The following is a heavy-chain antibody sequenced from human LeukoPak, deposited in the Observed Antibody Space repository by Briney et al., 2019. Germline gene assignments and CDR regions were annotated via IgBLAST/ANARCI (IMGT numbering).Heavy chain of an antibody. CDR1: GFTFSSVA. Sequence: GGSLRLSCAASGFTFSSVAMSWVRQAPGKGLEWVSVISSSGGTTYYADSVEGRFTISRDNSKNTLFLQMNRLRAEDTALYYCANGGWLTGFGPWGQGTLVTVSS. V-gene: IGHV3-23*01. CDR3: ANGGWLTGFGP. J-gene: IGHJ5*02. CDR2: ISSSGGTT. D-gene: IGHD3-22*01.